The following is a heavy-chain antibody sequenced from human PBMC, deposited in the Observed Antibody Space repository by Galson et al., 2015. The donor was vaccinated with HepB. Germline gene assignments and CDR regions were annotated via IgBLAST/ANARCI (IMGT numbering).Heavy chain of an antibody. CDR3: AREEDCSGTSCHSV. J-gene: IGHJ4*02. Sequence: SLRLSCAASGFTFSRFSSYSMSWVRQAPGKGLEWVGFIRSKTYGGTTEHAAAVKGRFTVSRDDSKSIAYLQMSSLRTGDTAVYYCAREEDCSGTSCHSVWGQGTLVTVSS. D-gene: IGHD2-15*01. CDR1: GFTFSRFSSYS. CDR2: IRSKTYGGTT. V-gene: IGHV3-49*04.